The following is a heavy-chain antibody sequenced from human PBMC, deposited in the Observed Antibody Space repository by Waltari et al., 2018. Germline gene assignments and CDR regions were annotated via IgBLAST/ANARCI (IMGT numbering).Heavy chain of an antibody. Sequence: QVQLQESGPGLVKPSETLSLTCAVSGYSISSGYYWGWIRQPQGKGLEWIGRIYHSGSTYSKPSLKSRVTISVDTSKNQFSLKLVSVTAADTAVYYWASLGDVWGQGTTVTVSS. CDR1: GYSISSGYY. D-gene: IGHD3-16*01. CDR3: ASLGDV. V-gene: IGHV4-38-2*01. CDR2: IYHSGST. J-gene: IGHJ6*02.